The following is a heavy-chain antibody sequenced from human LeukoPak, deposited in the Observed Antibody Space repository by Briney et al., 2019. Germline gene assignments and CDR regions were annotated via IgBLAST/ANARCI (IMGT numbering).Heavy chain of an antibody. CDR3: AKDLVDTAMVDNWFDP. CDR2: ISYDGSNK. D-gene: IGHD5-18*01. J-gene: IGHJ5*02. V-gene: IGHV3-30*18. Sequence: GGSLRLSCAASGFIFSSYGMHWVRQAPGKGLEWVAVISYDGSNKYYADSVKGRFTISRDNSKNTLYLQMNSLRAEDTAVYYCAKDLVDTAMVDNWFDPWGQGTLVTVTS. CDR1: GFIFSSYG.